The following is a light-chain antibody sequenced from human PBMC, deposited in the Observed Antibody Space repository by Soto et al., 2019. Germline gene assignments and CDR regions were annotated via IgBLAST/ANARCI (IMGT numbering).Light chain of an antibody. V-gene: IGLV2-14*03. CDR3: CSYTSSSTHV. J-gene: IGLJ1*01. Sequence: QSVLTQPASVSGSPGQSITISCTGTSSDVGGYNFVSWYQQHPGKVPKLMIFDVNRRPSGVSDRFSGSKSGNTASLTISGLQAEDEGDCYCCSYTSSSTHVFGSGTKVTVL. CDR1: SSDVGGYNF. CDR2: DVN.